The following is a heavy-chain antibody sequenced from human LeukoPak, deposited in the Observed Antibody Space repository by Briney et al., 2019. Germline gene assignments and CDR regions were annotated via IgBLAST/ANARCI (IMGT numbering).Heavy chain of an antibody. CDR2: ISGSGYAI. J-gene: IGHJ4*02. D-gene: IGHD1-26*01. V-gene: IGHV3-11*01. Sequence: PGGSLRLSCTASGFTFSDFHMSWIRQAPGKGLEWVSHISGSGYAIHHPGSVKGRFTISRDNAKNSLYLQMNSLRVEDSAVYYCARLSGTYSRGGDHWGQGTLVTVSS. CDR3: ARLSGTYSRGGDH. CDR1: GFTFSDFH.